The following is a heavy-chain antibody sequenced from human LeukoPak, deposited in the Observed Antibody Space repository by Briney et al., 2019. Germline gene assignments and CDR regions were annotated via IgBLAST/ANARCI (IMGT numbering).Heavy chain of an antibody. Sequence: GASVKVSCKASGYTFTGYYIHWVRQAPGQGLEWMGWINPNTGGTKYAQEFQGRVAMTRDTSISTAYMELSRLRSDDTAVYYCARDRAPRVTSTMGVWGKGTTVTVSS. CDR3: ARDRAPRVTSTMGV. CDR2: INPNTGGT. CDR1: GYTFTGYY. D-gene: IGHD4-11*01. J-gene: IGHJ6*03. V-gene: IGHV1-2*02.